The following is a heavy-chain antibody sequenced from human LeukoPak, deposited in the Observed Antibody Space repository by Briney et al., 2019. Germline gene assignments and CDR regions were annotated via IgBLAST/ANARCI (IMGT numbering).Heavy chain of an antibody. CDR1: GFTFSNAW. Sequence: PGGSLRLSCAASGFTFSNAWMSWVRQAPGKGLEWVGRIKSKTDGGTTDYAAPVKGRFTISRDDSKNTLYLQMNSLKTEDTAVYYCTTVRITMVRGVPYYYYYYYMDVWGKGTTVTVSS. CDR3: TTVRITMVRGVPYYYYYYYMDV. J-gene: IGHJ6*03. V-gene: IGHV3-15*01. D-gene: IGHD3-10*01. CDR2: IKSKTDGGTT.